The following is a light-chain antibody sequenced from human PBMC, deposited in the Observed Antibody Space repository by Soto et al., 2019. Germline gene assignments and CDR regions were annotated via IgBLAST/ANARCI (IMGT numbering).Light chain of an antibody. CDR3: QQYGSAPRLT. V-gene: IGKV3-20*01. CDR1: QSVSSSY. J-gene: IGKJ4*01. CDR2: GAS. Sequence: EIVLTQSPGTLSLSPGERATLSCRASQSVSSSYLAWYQHNPGQATRLLIYGASSRATGIPARFSGSGSVTDFPLTISRLEPEDFAVYYCQQYGSAPRLTFGGGTKGAFK.